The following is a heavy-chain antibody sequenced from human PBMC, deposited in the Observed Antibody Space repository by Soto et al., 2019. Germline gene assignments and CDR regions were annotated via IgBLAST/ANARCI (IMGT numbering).Heavy chain of an antibody. J-gene: IGHJ3*02. D-gene: IGHD2-2*01. CDR1: GGSISSYY. V-gene: IGHV4-59*01. CDR3: ARGPAEDDI. Sequence: QVQLQESGPGLVKPSETLSLTCTVSGGSISSYYWSWIRQPPGKGLEWIGYIYYSGSTNYYPSRKSLVTISVDTAKNQFSLKLSSVTAADTAVYYCARGPAEDDIWGQGTMVTVSS. CDR2: IYYSGST.